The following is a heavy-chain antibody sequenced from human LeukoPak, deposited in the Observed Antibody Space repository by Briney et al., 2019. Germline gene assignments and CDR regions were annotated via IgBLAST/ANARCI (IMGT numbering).Heavy chain of an antibody. CDR2: IVGNGVST. CDR1: GFTFRNYA. CDR3: ARRRGYSGFDY. D-gene: IGHD5-18*01. V-gene: IGHV3-23*01. Sequence: GASLRLSCAASGFTFRNYAMSWVRQAPGKGLEWVPAIVGNGVSTYYADSVQGRFTISRDNSKNTLYLQMNSLRAEDTAVYYCARRRGYSGFDYWGQGTLVTVSS. J-gene: IGHJ4*02.